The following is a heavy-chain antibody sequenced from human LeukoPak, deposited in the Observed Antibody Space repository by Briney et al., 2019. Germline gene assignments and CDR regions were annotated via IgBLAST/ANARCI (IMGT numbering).Heavy chain of an antibody. CDR1: GGSISSYY. J-gene: IGHJ4*02. CDR3: ARGGLGGITAYSNYLFDY. D-gene: IGHD4-11*01. CDR2: IYTSGRT. Sequence: SETLSLTCTVSGGSISSYYWSWIRQPAGKGLEWIGRIYTSGRTNYNPSLKSRVTMSVDTSKNQFSLNLTSVTAADTAVYYCARGGLGGITAYSNYLFDYWGQGTLVTVSS. V-gene: IGHV4-4*07.